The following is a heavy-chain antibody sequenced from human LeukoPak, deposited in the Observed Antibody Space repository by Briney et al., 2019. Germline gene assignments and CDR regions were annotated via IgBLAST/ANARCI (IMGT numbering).Heavy chain of an antibody. Sequence: SETLSLTCAVYGGSFSGYYWSWIRQPPGKGLEWIGEINHSGSTNYNPSLMSRVTISVDTSKNQFSLKLSSVTAADTAVYYCALVGATRGYYFDYWGQGTLVTVSS. CDR3: ALVGATRGYYFDY. CDR2: INHSGST. D-gene: IGHD1-26*01. J-gene: IGHJ4*02. V-gene: IGHV4-34*01. CDR1: GGSFSGYY.